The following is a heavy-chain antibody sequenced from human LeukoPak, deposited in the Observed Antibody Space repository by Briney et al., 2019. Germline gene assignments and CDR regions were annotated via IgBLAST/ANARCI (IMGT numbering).Heavy chain of an antibody. J-gene: IGHJ4*02. D-gene: IGHD4-17*01. Sequence: SQTLSLTCTVSGGSISSGDYYWSWIRQPPGKGLEWIGYIYNSGSTNYNPSLKSRVTMSVDTSKNQFSLKVNSMTAADTAVYYCARVDYGDYSKDFDYWGQGTLVTVSS. CDR2: IYNSGST. V-gene: IGHV4-30-4*01. CDR3: ARVDYGDYSKDFDY. CDR1: GGSISSGDYY.